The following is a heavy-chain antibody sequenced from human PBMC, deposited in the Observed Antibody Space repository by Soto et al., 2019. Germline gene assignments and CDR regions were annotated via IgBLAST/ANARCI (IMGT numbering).Heavy chain of an antibody. CDR2: TYNSVST. CDR3: AREPAP. V-gene: IGHV4-31*03. J-gene: IGHJ4*01. CDR1: GGSITRGGYY. Sequence: QVQLQESGPGLVKPSETLSLTCTVSGGSITRGGYYWSWIRQNPGKGLGWIGYTYNSVSTYYNPSPKLRDPISVHTSKIPFPLKLTSVTATVTIVYLSAREPAPRGHVTLVTVSS.